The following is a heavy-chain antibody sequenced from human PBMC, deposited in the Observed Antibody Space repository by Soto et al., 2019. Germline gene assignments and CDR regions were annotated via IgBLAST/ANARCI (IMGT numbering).Heavy chain of an antibody. CDR3: AKAQSSGIVGAHWAFDI. V-gene: IGHV3-23*01. Sequence: GGSLRLSCAASGFTFSSYAMSWVRQAPGKGLEWVSAISGSGGSTYYADSVKGRFVITRDNSKNTLYLQVNSLRAEDTAVYYCAKAQSSGIVGAHWAFDIWGQGTMVTVSS. D-gene: IGHD1-26*01. CDR2: ISGSGGST. CDR1: GFTFSSYA. J-gene: IGHJ3*02.